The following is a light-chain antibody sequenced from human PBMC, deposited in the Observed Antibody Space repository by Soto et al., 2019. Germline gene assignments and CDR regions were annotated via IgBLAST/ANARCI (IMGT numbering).Light chain of an antibody. CDR2: EVN. Sequence: QSALTQPPSASGSPGQSVTISCTGTSSDVGGYNYVSWYQQHTGEAPKLMIYEVNKRPSGVPDRFSGSKSGNTASLTVSGLQAEDEADYYCSSYGGDNKYILFGGGTKVTVL. CDR3: SSYGGDNKYIL. CDR1: SSDVGGYNY. J-gene: IGLJ2*01. V-gene: IGLV2-8*01.